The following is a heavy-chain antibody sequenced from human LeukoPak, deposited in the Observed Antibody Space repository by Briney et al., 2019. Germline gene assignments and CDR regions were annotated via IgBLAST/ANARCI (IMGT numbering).Heavy chain of an antibody. V-gene: IGHV3-21*01. J-gene: IGHJ4*02. CDR2: ISSSSSYI. D-gene: IGHD5-18*01. Sequence: GGSLRLSCAASGFTLSSYSMNWVRQAPGNGLEWVSSISSSSSYIYYADSGKGPFTISTHNAKNSLYLQMNSLRAEDTAVYYCARQTGHGYSYGYDFDYWGQGTLVTVSS. CDR3: ARQTGHGYSYGYDFDY. CDR1: GFTLSSYS.